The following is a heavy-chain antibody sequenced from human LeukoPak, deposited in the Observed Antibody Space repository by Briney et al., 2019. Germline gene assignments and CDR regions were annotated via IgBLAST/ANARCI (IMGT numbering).Heavy chain of an antibody. D-gene: IGHD2-8*01. CDR2: ISGSGGST. CDR1: GFTVSSNY. V-gene: IGHV3-23*01. J-gene: IGHJ4*02. Sequence: GGSLRLSCAASGFTVSSNYMSWVRQAPGKGLEWVSAISGSGGSTYYADSVKGRFTISRDNSKNTLYLQMNSLRAEDTAVYYCAKAHFVLMVYVSGHFDYWGQGTLVTVSS. CDR3: AKAHFVLMVYVSGHFDY.